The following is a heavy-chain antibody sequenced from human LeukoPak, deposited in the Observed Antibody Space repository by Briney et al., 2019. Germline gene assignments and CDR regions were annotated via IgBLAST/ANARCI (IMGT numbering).Heavy chain of an antibody. Sequence: PGGSLKLSCAASGFTFSSYAMSWVRQAPGKGLEWVSAISGSGGSTYYADSGKGRSTISRDTSKNTLYLQMNSMRADDTSLYYCAKLVSGNDPNDLWGQGTLVTVSS. CDR3: AKLVSGNDPNDL. V-gene: IGHV3-23*01. CDR1: GFTFSSYA. CDR2: ISGSGGST. J-gene: IGHJ5*02. D-gene: IGHD3-16*01.